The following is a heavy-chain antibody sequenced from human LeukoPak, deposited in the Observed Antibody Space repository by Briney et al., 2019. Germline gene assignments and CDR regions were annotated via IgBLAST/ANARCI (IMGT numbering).Heavy chain of an antibody. CDR2: IYYSGST. J-gene: IGHJ6*03. CDR3: ARLAAAGKRVIYYYYYMDV. Sequence: SETLSLTCTVSGGSISSSSYYWGWIRQPPGKGLEWIGSIYYSGSTYYNPSLKSRVTISVDTSKNQFSLKLSSVTAADTAVYYCARLAAAGKRVIYYYYYMDVWGKGTTVTISS. D-gene: IGHD6-13*01. V-gene: IGHV4-39*07. CDR1: GGSISSSSYY.